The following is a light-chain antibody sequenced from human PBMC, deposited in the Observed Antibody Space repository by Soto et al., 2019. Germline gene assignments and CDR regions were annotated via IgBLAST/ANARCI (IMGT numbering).Light chain of an antibody. CDR1: SSDVGAYNF. J-gene: IGLJ1*01. CDR2: EVT. CDR3: SSYTTSAPYV. V-gene: IGLV2-14*01. Sequence: QSVLTQPASVSGSPGQSITISCTGTSSDVGAYNFVSWYQHHPGRAPKLIIYEVTIRPSGVSNRVSGSKSGNTASLTISGLQAEDEADYYCSSYTTSAPYVFGSGTKLTVL.